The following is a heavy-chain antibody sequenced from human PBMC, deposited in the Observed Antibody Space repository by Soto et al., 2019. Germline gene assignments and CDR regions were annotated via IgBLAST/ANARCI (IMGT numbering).Heavy chain of an antibody. J-gene: IGHJ6*02. CDR1: GGSISSGSYY. CDR2: IYYSGIT. V-gene: IGHV4-31*03. D-gene: IGHD4-17*01. CDR3: ATYGDFLDYYYYAMVV. Sequence: SETLSLTCTVSGGSISSGSYYWTWIRQHPGKGLEWIGNIYYSGITYYNPSLKSRVTISVDTSKNQFSLKPSSVTAADTAVYYCATYGDFLDYYYYAMVVWGQGTTVTVSS.